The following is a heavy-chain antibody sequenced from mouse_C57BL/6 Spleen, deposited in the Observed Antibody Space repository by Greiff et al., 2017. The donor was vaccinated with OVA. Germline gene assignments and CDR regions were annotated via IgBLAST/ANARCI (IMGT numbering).Heavy chain of an antibody. Sequence: VQLQQSGSELRSPGSSVKLSCKDFDSEVFPIAYMSWVRQKPGHGFEWIGGILPSIGRTIYGEKFEDKATLDADTLSNTAYLELNSLTSEDSAIYYCARGVYYYGSSYGAMDYWGQGTSVTVSS. CDR3: ARGVYYYGSSYGAMDY. V-gene: IGHV15-2*01. CDR2: ILPSIGRT. CDR1: DSEVFPIAY. D-gene: IGHD1-1*01. J-gene: IGHJ4*01.